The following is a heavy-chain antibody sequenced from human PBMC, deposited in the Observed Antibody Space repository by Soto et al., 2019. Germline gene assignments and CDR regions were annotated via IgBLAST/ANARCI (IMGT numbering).Heavy chain of an antibody. Sequence: SETLSLTCTVSGGSISSSSYYWGWIRQPPGKGLEWIGSIYYSGSTYYNPSLKSRVTISVDTSKNQFSLKLSSVTAADTAVYYCARHLDDLAYFDYWGQGTLVTVSS. CDR2: IYYSGST. V-gene: IGHV4-39*01. CDR3: ARHLDDLAYFDY. CDR1: GGSISSSSYY. J-gene: IGHJ4*02. D-gene: IGHD3-3*01.